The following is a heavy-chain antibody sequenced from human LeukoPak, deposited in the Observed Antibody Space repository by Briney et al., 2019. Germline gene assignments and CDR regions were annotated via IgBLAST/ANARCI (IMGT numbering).Heavy chain of an antibody. J-gene: IGHJ4*02. CDR1: VFPFSIYS. CDR3: AGCGGDCAVDY. V-gene: IGHV3-21*01. CDR2: ISSSSSYI. D-gene: IGHD2-21*02. Sequence: PGGSLRLSCAASVFPFSIYSMNWVRQAPGKGREWVSSISSSSSYIYYADSVKGRFTISRDNAKNSLYLQMNSLRAEDTAVYYCAGCGGDCAVDYWGQGTLVTVSS.